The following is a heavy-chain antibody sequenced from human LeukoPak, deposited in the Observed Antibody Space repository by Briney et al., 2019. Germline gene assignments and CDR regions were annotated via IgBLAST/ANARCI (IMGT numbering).Heavy chain of an antibody. Sequence: ASETLSLTCTVSGGSISSYYWSWIRQPPGKGLEWIGYIYYSGSTNYNPSLKSRVTISVDTSKNQFFLKMSSVTAADTAVYYCARVGADPTNYYYYYMDVWGKGTTVTVSS. J-gene: IGHJ6*03. CDR1: GGSISSYY. CDR3: ARVGADPTNYYYYYMDV. CDR2: IYYSGST. V-gene: IGHV4-59*01.